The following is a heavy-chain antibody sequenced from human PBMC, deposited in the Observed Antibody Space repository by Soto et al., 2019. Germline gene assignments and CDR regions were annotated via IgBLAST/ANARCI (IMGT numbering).Heavy chain of an antibody. D-gene: IGHD2-2*01. Sequence: QVPLVQSGAEVKKPGASVKVSCKASGYTFTSYAMHWVRQAPGQRLEWMGWINAGNGNTKYSQKFQGRVTITRDTSASTAYMELSSLRSEDTAVYYCARDRLGYCSSTSCEAFDIWGQGTMVTVSS. CDR2: INAGNGNT. V-gene: IGHV1-3*01. CDR3: ARDRLGYCSSTSCEAFDI. J-gene: IGHJ3*02. CDR1: GYTFTSYA.